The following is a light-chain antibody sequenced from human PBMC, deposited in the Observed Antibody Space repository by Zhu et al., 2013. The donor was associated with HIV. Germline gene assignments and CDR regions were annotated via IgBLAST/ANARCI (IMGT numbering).Light chain of an antibody. CDR3: QQYDNYPPT. CDR1: QGISRW. Sequence: DIQLTQSPSTLSASVGDRITITCRASQGISRWLAWYQQKPGKAPQFLIYEASRLETGVPSRFSGSGSGTEFTLTISSLQPDDFATYYCQQYDNYPPTFGQGTKVE. V-gene: IGKV1-5*03. J-gene: IGKJ1*01. CDR2: EAS.